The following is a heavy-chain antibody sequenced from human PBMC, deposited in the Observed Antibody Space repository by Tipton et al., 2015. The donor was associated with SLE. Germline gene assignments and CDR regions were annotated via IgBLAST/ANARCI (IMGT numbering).Heavy chain of an antibody. J-gene: IGHJ4*02. CDR3: ARSRQL. D-gene: IGHD6-6*01. Sequence: LRLSCAASGFTFSSYAMSWVRQAPGKGLEWIGEINHSGSTNYNPSLKSRVTISVDTSKNQFSLKLSSVTAADTAVYYCARSRQLRGQGTLVTVSS. CDR2: INHSGST. CDR1: GFTFSSYA. V-gene: IGHV4-34*01.